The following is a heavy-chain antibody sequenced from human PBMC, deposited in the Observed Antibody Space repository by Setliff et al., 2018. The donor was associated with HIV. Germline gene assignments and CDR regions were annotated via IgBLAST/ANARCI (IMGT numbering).Heavy chain of an antibody. J-gene: IGHJ6*02. D-gene: IGHD3-10*01. CDR3: ARDSGTTGWCVDV. V-gene: IGHV4-61*02. CDR1: GGSISSGSYY. Sequence: SETLSLTCTVSGGSISSGSYYWSRIRQPAGKGLEWIGRIYTSGSTNYNPSLKSRVTISVDTSKNQFSLKLSSVTAADTAVYYCARDSGTTGWCVDVWGQGTTVTVSS. CDR2: IYTSGST.